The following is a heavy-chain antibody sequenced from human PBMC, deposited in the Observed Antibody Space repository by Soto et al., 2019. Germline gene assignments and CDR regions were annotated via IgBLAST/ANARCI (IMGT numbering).Heavy chain of an antibody. CDR2: INHSGST. CDR1: GGSFSGYY. V-gene: IGHV4-34*01. CDR3: ARGLLVVPAAQPTGGVRQPYYYYYYMDV. D-gene: IGHD2-2*01. Sequence: QVQLQQWGAGLLKPSETLSLTCAVYGGSFSGYYWSWIRQPPGKGLEWIGEINHSGSTNYNPSLKSRVTISVDTSKNQFSLKLSSVTAADTAVYYCARGLLVVPAAQPTGGVRQPYYYYYYMDVWGKGTTVTVSS. J-gene: IGHJ6*03.